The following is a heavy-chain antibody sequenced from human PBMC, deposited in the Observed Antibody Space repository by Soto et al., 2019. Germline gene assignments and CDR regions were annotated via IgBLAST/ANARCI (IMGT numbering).Heavy chain of an antibody. CDR1: GFTFSRYE. CDR2: ISSSGSTI. V-gene: IGHV3-48*03. J-gene: IGHJ4*02. CDR3: ARGSAASGPHFDY. D-gene: IGHD6-13*01. Sequence: EVQLVESGGGLVQPGGSLRLSCAASGFTFSRYEMNWVRQAPGKGLEWVSYISSSGSTIYYADSVKGRFTISSDNAKNSLYLQMNSLRADDTAVYYCARGSAASGPHFDYWGQGTLVTVSS.